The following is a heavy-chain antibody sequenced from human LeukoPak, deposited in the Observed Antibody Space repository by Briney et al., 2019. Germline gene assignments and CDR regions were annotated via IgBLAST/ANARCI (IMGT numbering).Heavy chain of an antibody. CDR2: IYPGDSET. J-gene: IGHJ3*01. Sequence: GESLQICCGGGGFIFSNYWIGWGRQVPGKGPEGMGIIYPGDSETRYGPSFQGQVSISADKSSNSADLHWSSLKASDTAMYFCARGHYDVLTGYSDAFDLWGQGTMVTVSS. CDR3: ARGHYDVLTGYSDAFDL. D-gene: IGHD3-9*01. CDR1: GFIFSNYW. V-gene: IGHV5-51*01.